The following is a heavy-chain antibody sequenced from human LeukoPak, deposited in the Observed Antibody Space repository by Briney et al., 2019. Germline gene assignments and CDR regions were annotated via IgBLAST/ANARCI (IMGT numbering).Heavy chain of an antibody. V-gene: IGHV1-18*01. Sequence: ASVKVSCKASGYTFTSYGISWVRQAPGQGLEWMGLISTYNGNTNYAQNLQGRVTMTTDTSTSTAYMELRSLRSDDTAVYYCARVGTRYSYGPPDYFDYWGQGTLVSVSS. J-gene: IGHJ4*02. CDR3: ARVGTRYSYGPPDYFDY. CDR2: ISTYNGNT. D-gene: IGHD5-18*01. CDR1: GYTFTSYG.